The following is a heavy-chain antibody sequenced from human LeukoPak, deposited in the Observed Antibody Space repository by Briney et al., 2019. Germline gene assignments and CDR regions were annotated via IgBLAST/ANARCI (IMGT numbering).Heavy chain of an antibody. CDR1: GYTFTSYD. V-gene: IGHV1-8*01. CDR2: MNPNSGST. D-gene: IGHD3-3*01. Sequence: ASVKVSCTASGYTFTSYDINWVRQATGQGLEWMGWMNPNSGSTGYAQKFQGRVTMTRNTSISTAYMELSSLRSEDTAVYYCARSQYDFWSGYCYDYWGQGTLVTVSS. CDR3: ARSQYDFWSGYCYDY. J-gene: IGHJ4*02.